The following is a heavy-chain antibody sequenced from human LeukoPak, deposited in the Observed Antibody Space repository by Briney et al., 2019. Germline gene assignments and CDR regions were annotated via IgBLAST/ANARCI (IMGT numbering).Heavy chain of an antibody. V-gene: IGHV1-46*01. Sequence: ASVKVSCKASGYTFTSYYMHWVRQAPGQGLEWMGVINPSGGSTSYAQKFQGRVTMTRDTFTSTVYMELSSLRSEDTAVYYRARDEGYSSGWYPILDYWGQGTLVTVSS. J-gene: IGHJ4*02. CDR3: ARDEGYSSGWYPILDY. D-gene: IGHD6-19*01. CDR1: GYTFTSYY. CDR2: INPSGGST.